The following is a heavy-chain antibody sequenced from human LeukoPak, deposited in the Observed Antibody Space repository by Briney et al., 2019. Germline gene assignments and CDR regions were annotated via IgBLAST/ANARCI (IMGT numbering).Heavy chain of an antibody. D-gene: IGHD2-21*01. V-gene: IGHV3-53*01. CDR3: ARSVMIDY. J-gene: IGHJ4*02. CDR2: IYSAGTT. Sequence: PGGSLRLSCAASGFTVSSNYMNWVRQAPGKGLEWVSIIYSAGTTYYADSVKGRFTISRDNSKNTPYLQMNSLRAEDTAVYYCARSVMIDYWGQGTLVTVSS. CDR1: GFTVSSNY.